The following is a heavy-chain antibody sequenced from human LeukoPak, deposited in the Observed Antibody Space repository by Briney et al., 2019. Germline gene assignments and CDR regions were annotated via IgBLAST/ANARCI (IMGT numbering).Heavy chain of an antibody. V-gene: IGHV4-34*01. CDR1: GGSFSGYY. D-gene: IGHD1-26*01. CDR3: ARRRPIVGAIGY. CDR2: INHSGST. J-gene: IGHJ4*02. Sequence: SETLSLTCAVYGGSFSGYYWGWIRQPPGKGLEWIGEINHSGSTNYNPSLKSRVTISVDTSKNQFSLKLSSVTAADTAVYYCARRRPIVGAIGYWGQGTLVTVSS.